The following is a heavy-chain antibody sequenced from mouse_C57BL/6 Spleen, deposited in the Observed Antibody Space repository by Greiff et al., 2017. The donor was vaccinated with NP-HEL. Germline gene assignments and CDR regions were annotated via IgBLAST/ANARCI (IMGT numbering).Heavy chain of an antibody. CDR1: GYTFTSYW. V-gene: IGHV1-50*01. CDR2: IDPSDSYT. D-gene: IGHD1-1*01. J-gene: IGHJ2*01. CDR3: ARGGDYGSTLRDFDY. Sequence: VQLQQSGAELVKPGASVKLSCKASGYTFTSYWMQWVKQRPGQGLEWIGEIDPSDSYTNYNQKFKGKATLTVDTSSSTAYMQLSSLTSEDSAVDYCARGGDYGSTLRDFDYWGQGTTLTVSS.